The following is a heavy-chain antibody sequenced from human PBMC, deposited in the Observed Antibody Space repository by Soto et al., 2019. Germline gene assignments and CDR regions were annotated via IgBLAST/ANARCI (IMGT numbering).Heavy chain of an antibody. J-gene: IGHJ4*02. CDR3: ARANDGPLDY. CDR1: GFILSTHA. V-gene: IGHV3-30-3*01. Sequence: QVQVVQSGAEVKKPGRSLRLSCAASGFILSTHAMHWVRQAPGKGLEWVALISFDGITKYFADPVKGRFTISRDNSQNTLYLQMNSLRTEDTAVYYCARANDGPLDYWGQGTLVTVSS. D-gene: IGHD1-1*01. CDR2: ISFDGITK.